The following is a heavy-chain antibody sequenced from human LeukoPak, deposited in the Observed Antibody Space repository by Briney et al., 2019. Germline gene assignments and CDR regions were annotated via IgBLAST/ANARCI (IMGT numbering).Heavy chain of an antibody. D-gene: IGHD6-13*01. J-gene: IGHJ4*02. CDR3: TTPGIAVAGADY. V-gene: IGHV3-15*01. CDR2: IKSKTDGGTT. Sequence: PGGSLRLSCAASGFTFSNAWMSWVRQAPGKGLEWVGRIKSKTDGGTTDYDAPVKGRFTISRDDSKNTLYLQMNSLKTEDTAVYYCTTPGIAVAGADYWGQGTLVTVSS. CDR1: GFTFSNAW.